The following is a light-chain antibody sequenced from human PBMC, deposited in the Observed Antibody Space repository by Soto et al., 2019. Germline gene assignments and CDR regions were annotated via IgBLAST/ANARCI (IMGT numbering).Light chain of an antibody. CDR3: QQRSNWPYT. CDR1: QSVDNY. CDR2: DAS. Sequence: EVVLTQSPATLSLSPGERATLSCGASQSVDNYLAWYQQRPGQAPRLLIYDASNRATGIPARFRGSGSGTDFTLTISGLEPEDFALYYCQQRSNWPYTFGQGTKLEIK. V-gene: IGKV3-11*01. J-gene: IGKJ2*01.